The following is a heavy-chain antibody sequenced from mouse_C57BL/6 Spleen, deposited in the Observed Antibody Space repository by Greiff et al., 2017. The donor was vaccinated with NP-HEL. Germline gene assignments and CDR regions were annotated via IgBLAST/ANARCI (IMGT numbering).Heavy chain of an antibody. CDR2: INPSTGGT. D-gene: IGHD2-4*01. Sequence: DVQLQQSGPELVKPGASVKISCKASGYSFTGYYMNWVKQSPEKSLEWIGEINPSTGGTTYNQKFKAKATLTVDKSSSTAYMQLKSLTSEDSAVYYCARRSTMRGAMDYWGQGTSVTVSS. J-gene: IGHJ4*01. V-gene: IGHV1-42*01. CDR3: ARRSTMRGAMDY. CDR1: GYSFTGYY.